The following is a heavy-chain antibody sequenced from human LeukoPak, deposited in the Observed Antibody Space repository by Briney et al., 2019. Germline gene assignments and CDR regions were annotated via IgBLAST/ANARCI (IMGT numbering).Heavy chain of an antibody. J-gene: IGHJ4*02. CDR2: INHSGST. CDR3: ARGFRLLRYFAWLLSPADY. V-gene: IGHV4-34*01. Sequence: SETLSLTCAVYVGSFSGYYWSWIRQPPGKGLEWIGEINHSGSTNYNPSLKSRVSISVDTSKNQFSLKLSSVTAADTAVYYCARGFRLLRYFAWLLSPADYWGQGTLVTVSS. D-gene: IGHD3-9*01. CDR1: VGSFSGYY.